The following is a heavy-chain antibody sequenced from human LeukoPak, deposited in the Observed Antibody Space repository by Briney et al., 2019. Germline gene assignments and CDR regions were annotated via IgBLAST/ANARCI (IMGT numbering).Heavy chain of an antibody. CDR2: ISSSGSTI. J-gene: IGHJ6*03. V-gene: IGHV3-48*03. CDR1: GFTFSSYE. CDR3: ATLLVRGGYYYYMDV. Sequence: GGALRLSCAASGFTFSSYEMNWVRQAPGKGLEWVSYISSSGSTIYYADSVKGRFTISRDNAKNSLYLQMNSLRAEDTAVYYCATLLVRGGYYYYMDVWGKGTTVTVSS. D-gene: IGHD3-10*01.